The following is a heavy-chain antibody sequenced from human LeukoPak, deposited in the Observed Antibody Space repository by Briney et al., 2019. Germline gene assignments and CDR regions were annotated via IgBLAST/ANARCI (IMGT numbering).Heavy chain of an antibody. CDR2: IIPIFGTA. Sequence: ASVKVSCKASGGTFSSYAISWVRQAPGQGLEWMGGIIPIFGTANYAQKFQGRVTITADESTSTAYMELSSLRSEDTAVYYCARVLRTTVVNPRVDAFDIWGQGTMVTVSS. CDR3: ARVLRTTVVNPRVDAFDI. CDR1: GGTFSSYA. V-gene: IGHV1-69*13. J-gene: IGHJ3*02. D-gene: IGHD4-23*01.